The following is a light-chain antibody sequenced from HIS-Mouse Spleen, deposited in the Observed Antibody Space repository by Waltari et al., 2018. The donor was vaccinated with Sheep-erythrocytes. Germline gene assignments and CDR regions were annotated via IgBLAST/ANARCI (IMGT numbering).Light chain of an antibody. CDR3: AVWDDSLNGVV. CDR1: SSNIGSNT. Sequence: SVLTQPPSASGTPGQRVTISCSGSSSNIGSNTVNWYQQLPGTAPKLLIYSNNQRPSGVPDRFSGSKSGTSASLAISGLQSEDEADYYCAVWDDSLNGVVFGGGTKLTVL. V-gene: IGLV1-44*01. CDR2: SNN. J-gene: IGLJ2*01.